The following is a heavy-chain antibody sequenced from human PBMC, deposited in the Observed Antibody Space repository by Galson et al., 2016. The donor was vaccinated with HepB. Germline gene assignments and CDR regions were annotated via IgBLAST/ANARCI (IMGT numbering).Heavy chain of an antibody. J-gene: IGHJ3*02. V-gene: IGHV4-61*02. D-gene: IGHD3-16*02. CDR1: GDSIFSGNYF. CDR3: AREGVWDTRGGTYREGCFDI. CDR2: IYMSGDT. Sequence: TLSLTCSVSGDSIFSGNYFWSWIRQPAGKGLQWIGRIYMSGDTDYNPSLKSRVSISIDMSRDQFSLKLNSVTAADTAVYYCAREGVWDTRGGTYREGCFDIWGQGTKVTVSS.